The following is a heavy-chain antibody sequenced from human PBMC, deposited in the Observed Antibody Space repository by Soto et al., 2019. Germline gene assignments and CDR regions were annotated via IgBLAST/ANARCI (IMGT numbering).Heavy chain of an antibody. CDR1: GYTFTSYY. J-gene: IGHJ4*02. V-gene: IGHV1-46*03. CDR3: ARANRDWRDYGDYARFDY. D-gene: IGHD4-17*01. Sequence: ASVKVSCKASGYTFTSYYMHWVRQAPGQGLEWMGIINPSGGSTSYAQKFQGRVTMTRDTSTSTVYMELSSLRSEDTAVYYCARANRDWRDYGDYARFDYWGQGTLVTVSS. CDR2: INPSGGST.